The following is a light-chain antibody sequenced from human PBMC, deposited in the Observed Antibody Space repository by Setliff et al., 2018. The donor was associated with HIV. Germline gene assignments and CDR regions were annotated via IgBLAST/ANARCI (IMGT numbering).Light chain of an antibody. CDR1: QSVSTSY. Sequence: EIVLTQSPGTLSLSPGERITLSCRASQSVSTSYLAWYQQKPGQAPRLLIYDTSSRATGIPDRFSGSGSGTDFTLTISRLEPEDFAVYYCQQYGSSAFTFGQGT. CDR2: DTS. V-gene: IGKV3-20*01. CDR3: QQYGSSAFT. J-gene: IGKJ2*01.